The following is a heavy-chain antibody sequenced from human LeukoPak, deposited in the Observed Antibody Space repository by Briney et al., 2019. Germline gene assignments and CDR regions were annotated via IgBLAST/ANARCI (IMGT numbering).Heavy chain of an antibody. Sequence: SETLSLTCAVSGYSISSGYYWGWIRQPPGKGLEWIGSIYHSGSTYYNPSLKSRVTISVDTSKNQFSLKLSSVTAADTGVYYCATGYYYDSLPYFDYWGQGTLVTVSS. CDR2: IYHSGST. J-gene: IGHJ4*02. D-gene: IGHD3-22*01. CDR1: GYSISSGYY. CDR3: ATGYYYDSLPYFDY. V-gene: IGHV4-38-2*01.